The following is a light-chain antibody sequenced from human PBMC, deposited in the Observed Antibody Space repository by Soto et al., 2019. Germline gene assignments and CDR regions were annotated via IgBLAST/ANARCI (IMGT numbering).Light chain of an antibody. Sequence: EIVLTQSPVTLSLSPGERATFSCGASQSVGSSYLSWYQRRPVRSPRRLIYDAFISATGIPYRFSGSGSGANSTLTISRLEPEDFALYYCQQYSTSRTFGQGTKVDIK. V-gene: IGKV3D-20*01. CDR1: QSVGSSY. J-gene: IGKJ1*01. CDR2: DAF. CDR3: QQYSTSRT.